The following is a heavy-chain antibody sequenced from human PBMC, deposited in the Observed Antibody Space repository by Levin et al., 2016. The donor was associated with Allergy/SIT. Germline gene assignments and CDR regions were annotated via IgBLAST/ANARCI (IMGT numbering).Heavy chain of an antibody. CDR2: INAGNGNT. D-gene: IGHD5-24*01. V-gene: IGHV1-3*01. CDR1: GYTFTSYA. J-gene: IGHJ4*02. Sequence: ASVKVSCKASGYTFTSYAMHWVRQAPGQRLEWMGWINAGNGNTKYSQKFQGRVTITRDTSASTSYMELSSLRSEDTAVYYCARGGWLQLGYYFDYWGQGTLVTVSS. CDR3: ARGGWLQLGYYFDY.